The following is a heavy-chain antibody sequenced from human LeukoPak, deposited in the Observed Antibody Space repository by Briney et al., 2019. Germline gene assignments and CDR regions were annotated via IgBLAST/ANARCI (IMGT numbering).Heavy chain of an antibody. CDR3: ARVNAYQLLLAWFDP. D-gene: IGHD2-2*01. CDR2: ISSSSSTI. Sequence: GGSLRLSCAASGFTFSSYSMNWVRQAPGKGLEWVSSISSSSSTIYYADSVKGRFTISRDNAKSSLYLQMNSLRAEDTAVYYCARVNAYQLLLAWFDPWGQGTLVTVSS. J-gene: IGHJ5*02. V-gene: IGHV3-48*01. CDR1: GFTFSSYS.